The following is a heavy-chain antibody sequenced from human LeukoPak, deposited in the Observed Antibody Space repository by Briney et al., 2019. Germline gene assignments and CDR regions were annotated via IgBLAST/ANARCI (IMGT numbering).Heavy chain of an antibody. D-gene: IGHD2-15*01. J-gene: IGHJ6*03. CDR2: ISGSGDYT. CDR3: SGDGSSVVVVARYYYYYYMDV. V-gene: IGHV3-23*01. Sequence: GGSLRLSCAASGFTFSSYAMSWVRQAPGKGLEWISAISGSGDYTYNADSVKGRFTISRDNSKNTLYLQMNSLRAEDTAVYYCSGDGSSVVVVARYYYYYYMDVWGKGPTVTISS. CDR1: GFTFSSYA.